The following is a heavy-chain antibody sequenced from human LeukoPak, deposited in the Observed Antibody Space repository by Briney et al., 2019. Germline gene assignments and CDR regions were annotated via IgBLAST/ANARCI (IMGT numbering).Heavy chain of an antibody. CDR3: AKGHIDY. CDR2: ISYDGSNK. J-gene: IGHJ4*02. Sequence: GGSLRLSCAASGFTFSSYGMHWVRQAPGKGLEWVAVISYDGSNKYYADSVKGRFTISRDNSKNTLYLQMNSLRAEETAVYYCAKGHIDYWGQGTLVTVSS. V-gene: IGHV3-30*18. CDR1: GFTFSSYG.